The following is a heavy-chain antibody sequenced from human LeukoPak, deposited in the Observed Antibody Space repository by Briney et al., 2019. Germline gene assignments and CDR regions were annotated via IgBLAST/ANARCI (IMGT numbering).Heavy chain of an antibody. V-gene: IGHV4-39*01. D-gene: IGHD1-1*01. Sequence: PSETLSLTCTVSGGSISSSSQHWGWIRHPPGKGLEWLGGIYNSGSTYYNPSLKSRATISVDTSKNQFSLRLSSVTAADTAVYYCARHPWKWYYDLWGRGTLVTVSS. CDR3: ARHPWKWYYDL. CDR1: GGSISSSSQH. CDR2: IYNSGST. J-gene: IGHJ2*01.